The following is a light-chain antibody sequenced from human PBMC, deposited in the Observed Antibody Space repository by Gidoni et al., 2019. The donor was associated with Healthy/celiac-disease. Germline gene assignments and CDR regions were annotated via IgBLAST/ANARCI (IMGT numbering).Light chain of an antibody. CDR2: KVS. V-gene: IGKV2D-30*01. CDR3: MQGTHWLT. Sequence: DVVMTQSPLSLPVTLGQPASISCRSSQSLVYSDGNTYLNWFQQRPGPSPRRLIYKVSNWDSGVPDRFSGSWSGTDFTLKISRVEAEDGGVYYCMQGTHWLTFGGGTKVEIK. CDR1: QSLVYSDGNTY. J-gene: IGKJ4*01.